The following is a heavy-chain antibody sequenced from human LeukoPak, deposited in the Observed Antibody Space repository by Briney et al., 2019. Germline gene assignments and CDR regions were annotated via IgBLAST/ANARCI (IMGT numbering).Heavy chain of an antibody. Sequence: ASVKVSCKASGYTFTSYDINWVRQATGQGLEWMGWMNPNSGNTGYAQKFQGRVTITRNTSISTAYMELSSLRSDDTAVYYCARDNRVYCTNGVCYTFWGQGTLVTVSS. CDR2: MNPNSGNT. D-gene: IGHD2-8*01. CDR1: GYTFTSYD. J-gene: IGHJ4*02. CDR3: ARDNRVYCTNGVCYTF. V-gene: IGHV1-8*03.